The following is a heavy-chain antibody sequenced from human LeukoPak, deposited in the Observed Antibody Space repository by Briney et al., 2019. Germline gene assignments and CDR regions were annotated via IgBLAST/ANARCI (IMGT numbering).Heavy chain of an antibody. V-gene: IGHV3-30*03. CDR2: ISYDGSNE. Sequence: GGSLRLSCAASGFTFSSYGMHWVRQAPGKGLEWVALISYDGSNEYYADSVRGRFTISRDNSKFTLYMQMNSLRAEDTAVYYCARVRAGYCTSTSCYTGIDVWGQGTTVTVSS. CDR1: GFTFSSYG. CDR3: ARVRAGYCTSTSCYTGIDV. D-gene: IGHD2-2*01. J-gene: IGHJ6*02.